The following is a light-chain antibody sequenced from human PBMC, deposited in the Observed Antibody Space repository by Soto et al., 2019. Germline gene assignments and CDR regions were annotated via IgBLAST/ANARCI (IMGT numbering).Light chain of an antibody. CDR3: QQYVNYPCA. CDR1: QRISSW. Sequence: DIQMTQSPSTLSASVGDRVTITCRASQRISSWLAWYQLKPGKAPNLLIYKASTLETGVPSRFRGSGSGTEFTLAISSLQHDDFATYFCQQYVNYPCAFGPGTKVEIK. CDR2: KAS. J-gene: IGKJ1*01. V-gene: IGKV1-5*03.